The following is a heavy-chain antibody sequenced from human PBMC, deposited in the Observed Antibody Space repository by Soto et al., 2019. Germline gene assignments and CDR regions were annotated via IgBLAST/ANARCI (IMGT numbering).Heavy chain of an antibody. J-gene: IGHJ4*02. V-gene: IGHV1-2*02. CDR3: ARPAELLWFGDLTPFDY. D-gene: IGHD3-10*01. CDR1: GYTFTGYY. CDR2: INPKSGDT. Sequence: ASVKVSCKASGYTFTGYYIHWVRQAPGQGLEWMGWINPKSGDTNSAQKFQGRVTMTRDTSLSTAYMEVSRLRSDDTALYYCARPAELLWFGDLTPFDYWGQGTLVTV.